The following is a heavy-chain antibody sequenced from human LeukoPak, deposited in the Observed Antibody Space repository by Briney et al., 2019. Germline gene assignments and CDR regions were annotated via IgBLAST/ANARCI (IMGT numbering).Heavy chain of an antibody. CDR2: MNPNSGNT. V-gene: IGHV1-8*01. J-gene: IGHJ6*02. CDR1: GYTFTSYD. CDR3: ARGDCSSTSCYLNPRYYYYYGMDV. Sequence: ASVKVSCKASGYTFTSYDINWVRQATGQGLEWMGWMNPNSGNTGYAQKFQGRVTMTRNTSISTAYMELSSLRSEDTAVYYCARGDCSSTSCYLNPRYYYYYGMDVWGQGTTVTVSS. D-gene: IGHD2-2*01.